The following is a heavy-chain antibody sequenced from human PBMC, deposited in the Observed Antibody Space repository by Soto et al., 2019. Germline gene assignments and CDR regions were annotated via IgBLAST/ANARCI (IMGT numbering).Heavy chain of an antibody. V-gene: IGHV1-69*08. D-gene: IGHD2-21*02. J-gene: IGHJ4*02. CDR2: IIPILGIA. Sequence: QVQLVQSGAEVKKPGSSVKVSCKASGGTFSSYTISWVRQAPGQGLEWMGRIIPILGIANYAQKFQGRVTIPTDKSTSTAYMELSSLRSEDTAVYYCAREQYGGDPMIWGQGTLVTVSS. CDR1: GGTFSSYT. CDR3: AREQYGGDPMI.